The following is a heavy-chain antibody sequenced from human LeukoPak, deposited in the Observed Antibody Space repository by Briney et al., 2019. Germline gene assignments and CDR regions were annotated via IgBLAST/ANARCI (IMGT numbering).Heavy chain of an antibody. J-gene: IGHJ4*02. V-gene: IGHV3-30-3*01. Sequence: GGSLRLSCAASEFXFSDYAIHWVRQAPGKGLEWVALILFDGSNKNYADSVKGRFTISRDNSKNTLYLQMNSLRAEDTGLYYCAREWTYSSGWSASGYWGQGTLVIVSS. CDR2: ILFDGSNK. D-gene: IGHD6-19*01. CDR3: AREWTYSSGWSASGY. CDR1: EFXFSDYA.